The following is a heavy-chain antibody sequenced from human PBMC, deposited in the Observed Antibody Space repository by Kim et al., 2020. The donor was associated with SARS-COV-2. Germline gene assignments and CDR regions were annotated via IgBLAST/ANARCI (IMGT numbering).Heavy chain of an antibody. D-gene: IGHD3-10*01. CDR1: GGSISSSSYY. CDR2: IYYSGST. Sequence: SETLSLTCTVSGGSISSSSYYWGWIRQPPGKGLEWIGSIYYSGSTYYNPSLKSRVTISVDTSKNQFSLKLSSVTAADTAVYYCASRITMVRGVITNDYWG. J-gene: IGHJ4*01. CDR3: ASRITMVRGVITNDY. V-gene: IGHV4-39*07.